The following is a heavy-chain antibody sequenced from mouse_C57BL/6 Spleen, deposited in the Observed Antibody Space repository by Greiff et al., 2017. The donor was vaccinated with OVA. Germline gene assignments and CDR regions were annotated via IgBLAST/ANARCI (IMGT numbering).Heavy chain of an antibody. D-gene: IGHD4-1*01. V-gene: IGHV1-82*01. CDR2: IYPGDGDT. CDR1: GYAFSSSW. Sequence: VMLVESGPELVKPGASVKISCKASGYAFSSSWMNWVKQRPGKGLEWIGRIYPGDGDTNYNGKFKGKATLTADKSSSTAYMQLSSLTSEDSAVYFCARSWDGFDYWGQGTTLTVSS. J-gene: IGHJ2*01. CDR3: ARSWDGFDY.